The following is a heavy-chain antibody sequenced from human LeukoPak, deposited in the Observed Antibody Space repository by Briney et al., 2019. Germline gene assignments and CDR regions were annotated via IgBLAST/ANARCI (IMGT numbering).Heavy chain of an antibody. V-gene: IGHV4-59*08. CDR3: ARHFVGGSYYFDY. CDR2: IYYSGST. J-gene: IGHJ4*02. Sequence: PSETLSLTCTVSGDSISSYYWSWIRQPPGKGLEWIGYIYYSGSTNYNPSLKSRVTISVDTSKNQFSLKLSSVTAADTAVYYCARHFVGGSYYFDYWGQGTLVTVSS. CDR1: GDSISSYY. D-gene: IGHD3-16*01.